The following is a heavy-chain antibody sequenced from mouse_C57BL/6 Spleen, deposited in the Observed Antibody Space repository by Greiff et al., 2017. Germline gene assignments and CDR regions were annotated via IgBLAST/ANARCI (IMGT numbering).Heavy chain of an antibody. D-gene: IGHD4-1*01. J-gene: IGHJ3*01. CDR2: IDPETGGT. CDR3: TRSGANWDGGFAY. CDR1: GYTFTDYE. Sequence: VQLQQSGAELVRPGASVTLSCKASGYTFTDYEMHWVKQTPVHGLEWIGAIDPETGGTAYNQKFKGKAILTADKSSSTAYMELRSLTSEDSAVYYCTRSGANWDGGFAYWGQGTLVTVSA. V-gene: IGHV1-15*01.